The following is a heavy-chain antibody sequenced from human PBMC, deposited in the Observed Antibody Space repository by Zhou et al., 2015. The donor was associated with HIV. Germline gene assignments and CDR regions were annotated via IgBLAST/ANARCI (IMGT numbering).Heavy chain of an antibody. CDR2: INSYNLNT. CDR3: ARDHYYGSGSHRMDV. Sequence: QVQLVQSGAEVKKPGASVRVSCKASGYTFSTYGISWVRLAPGQGLEWMGWINSYNLNTNFAHKFQGRVTMTTDTSTSTAYMELRSLRSDDTAFYYCARDHYYGSGSHRMDVWGQGTTVTVSS. J-gene: IGHJ6*02. D-gene: IGHD3-10*01. CDR1: GYTFSTYG. V-gene: IGHV1-18*01.